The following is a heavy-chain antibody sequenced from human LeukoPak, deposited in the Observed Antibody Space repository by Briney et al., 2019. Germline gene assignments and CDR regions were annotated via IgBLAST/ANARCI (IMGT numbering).Heavy chain of an antibody. CDR2: ISSSSSYI. CDR3: AKDQSKIIAAAGTTDY. V-gene: IGHV3-21*01. CDR1: GFTFSSYS. D-gene: IGHD6-13*01. J-gene: IGHJ4*02. Sequence: AGGSLRLSCAASGFTFSSYSMNWVRQAPGKGLEWVSSISSSSSYIYYADSVKGRFTISRDNAKNSLYLQMNSLRAEDTAVYYCAKDQSKIIAAAGTTDYWGQGTLVTVSS.